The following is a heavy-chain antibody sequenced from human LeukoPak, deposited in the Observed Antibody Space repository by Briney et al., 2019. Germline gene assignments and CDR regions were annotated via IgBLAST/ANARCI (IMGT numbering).Heavy chain of an antibody. CDR2: IIPIFGTA. CDR3: ARWNTVTTFFDY. J-gene: IGHJ4*02. CDR1: GGTFSSYA. V-gene: IGHV1-69*05. Sequence: SVKVSCKASGGTFSSYAISWVRPAPGQGLEWMGRIIPIFGTANYAQKFQGRVTVTTDESTNTAYMELSSLRSEDTAVYYCARWNTVTTFFDYWGQGTLVTVSS. D-gene: IGHD4-17*01.